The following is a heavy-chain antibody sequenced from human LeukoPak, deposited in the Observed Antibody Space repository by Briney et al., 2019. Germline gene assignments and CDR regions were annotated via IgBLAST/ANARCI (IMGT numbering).Heavy chain of an antibody. CDR3: AKDKFPTTMVIPAARLGLDV. V-gene: IGHV3-23*01. CDR1: EFTVNNHA. J-gene: IGHJ6*02. CDR2: ISGSGVGP. Sequence: PGGSLRLSCAVSEFTVNNHAMSWVRQAPGKGLEWVASISGSGVGPYYADSVKGRFTISRDNSKKMVYLEMNSLRAEDTALYFCAKDKFPTTMVIPAARLGLDVWGQGTTVTVSS. D-gene: IGHD2-2*01.